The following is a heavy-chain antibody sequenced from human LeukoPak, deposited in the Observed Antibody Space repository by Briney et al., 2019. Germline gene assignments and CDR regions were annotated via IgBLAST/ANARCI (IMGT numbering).Heavy chain of an antibody. CDR1: GFTFDDYG. J-gene: IGHJ4*02. V-gene: IGHV3-20*04. CDR2: INWNGGST. D-gene: IGHD3-3*01. Sequence: LTGGSLRLSREASGFTFDDYGMGWVRQAPGKGLEWVSGINWNGGSTGYADSVKGRFTISRDNAKNSLYLQMNSLRAEDTAVYYCARLREIPVFGVVTKSTSYFDYWGQGTLVTVSS. CDR3: ARLREIPVFGVVTKSTSYFDY.